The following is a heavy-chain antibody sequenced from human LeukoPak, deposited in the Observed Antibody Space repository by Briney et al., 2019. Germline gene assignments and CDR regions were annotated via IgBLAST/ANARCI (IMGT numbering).Heavy chain of an antibody. Sequence: QPGGTLRLSCAASGFTFSSYGMSWVRQAPGKGLEWVSAISGSGGSTYYADSVKGRFTISRDNSKNTLYLQMNSLRAEDTAVYYCASLVATRNWFDPWGQGTLVTVSS. D-gene: IGHD5-12*01. CDR2: ISGSGGST. J-gene: IGHJ5*02. CDR3: ASLVATRNWFDP. CDR1: GFTFSSYG. V-gene: IGHV3-23*01.